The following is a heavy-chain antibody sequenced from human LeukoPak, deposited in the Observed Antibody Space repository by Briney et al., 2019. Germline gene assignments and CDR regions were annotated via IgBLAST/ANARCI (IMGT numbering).Heavy chain of an antibody. CDR2: IYYSGST. CDR3: ARELTSGYCSGGSCYSWEGNGWFDP. J-gene: IGHJ5*02. D-gene: IGHD2-15*01. Sequence: SETLSLTCTVSGGSISSHYWSWIRQPPGKGLEWIGYIYYSGSTNYNPSLKSRVTISVDRSKNQFSLKLSSVTAADTAVYYCARELTSGYCSGGSCYSWEGNGWFDPWGQGTLVTVSS. CDR1: GGSISSHY. V-gene: IGHV4-59*11.